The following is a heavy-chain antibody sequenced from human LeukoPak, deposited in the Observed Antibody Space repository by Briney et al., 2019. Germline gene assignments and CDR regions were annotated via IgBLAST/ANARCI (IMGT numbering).Heavy chain of an antibody. CDR3: ARRISSYRGMDV. Sequence: PSETLSLTCAVYGGSFSGYYWSWIRQPPGKGLEWIGEINHSGSTNYNPSLKSRVTISVDTSKNQFSLKLSSVTAADTAVYYCARRISSYRGMDVWGQGTTVTVSS. J-gene: IGHJ6*02. D-gene: IGHD2-15*01. V-gene: IGHV4-34*01. CDR1: GGSFSGYY. CDR2: INHSGST.